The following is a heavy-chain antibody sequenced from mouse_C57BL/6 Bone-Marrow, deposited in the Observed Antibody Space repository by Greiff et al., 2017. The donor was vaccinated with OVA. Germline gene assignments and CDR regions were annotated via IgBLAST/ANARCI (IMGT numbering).Heavy chain of an antibody. V-gene: IGHV14-3*01. CDR1: GFNIINTY. D-gene: IGHD6-5*01. J-gene: IGHJ3*01. CDR2: IDPANGNT. Sequence: EVQLQQSVAELVRPGASVKLSCTASGFNIINTYMSWVKQRPEQGLEWIGRIDPANGNTTYAPKFQGKATITADTSSNTAYLPLSSLTSEDTAIYYCARSGAYFQRFAYWGQGTLVTGSA. CDR3: ARSGAYFQRFAY.